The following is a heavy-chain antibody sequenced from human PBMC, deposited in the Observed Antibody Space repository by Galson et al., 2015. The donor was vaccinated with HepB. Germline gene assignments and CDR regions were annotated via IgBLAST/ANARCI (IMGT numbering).Heavy chain of an antibody. CDR1: GDSVSRPSAS. Sequence: CAISGDSVSRPSASWHWTRQSPSRGLEWLGRTYYRTKWYDDYEVSVRSRISINPDTSKNQVSLHLNSVTPEDTAVYYCARGEHGNRVSLFDPWGQGILVTVSS. V-gene: IGHV6-1*01. J-gene: IGHJ5*02. CDR3: ARGEHGNRVSLFDP. CDR2: TYYRTKWYD. D-gene: IGHD1-14*01.